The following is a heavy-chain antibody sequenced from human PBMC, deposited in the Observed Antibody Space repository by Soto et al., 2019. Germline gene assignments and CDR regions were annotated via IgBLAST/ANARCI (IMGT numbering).Heavy chain of an antibody. CDR1: GFTFSSYG. D-gene: IGHD3-22*01. V-gene: IGHV3-33*01. Sequence: QVQLVESGGGVVQPGRSLRLSCAASGFTFSSYGMHWVRQAPGKGLEWVAVIWYDGSNKYYADSVKGRFTISRDNSKNTLYLKMNSLRAEDTAVYYCARDPDYYDSSGYYPPYYYYGMDVWGQGTTVTVSS. J-gene: IGHJ6*02. CDR3: ARDPDYYDSSGYYPPYYYYGMDV. CDR2: IWYDGSNK.